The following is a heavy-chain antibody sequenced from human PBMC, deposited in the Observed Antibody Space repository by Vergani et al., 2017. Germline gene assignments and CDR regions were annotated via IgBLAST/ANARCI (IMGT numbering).Heavy chain of an antibody. CDR1: GFTFSSYA. CDR3: ATDLGELSLYRPFDY. Sequence: QVQLVESGGGVVQPGRSLRLSCAASGFTFSSYAMHWVRQAPGKGLEWVAVISYDGSNKYYADSVKGRFTISRDNSKNTLYLQMNSLRAEDTAVYYCATDLGELSLYRPFDYWGQGTLVTVSS. CDR2: ISYDGSNK. V-gene: IGHV3-30-3*01. J-gene: IGHJ4*02. D-gene: IGHD3-16*02.